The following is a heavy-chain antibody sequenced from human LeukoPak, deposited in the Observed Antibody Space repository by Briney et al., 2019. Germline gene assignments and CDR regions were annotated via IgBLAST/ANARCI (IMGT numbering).Heavy chain of an antibody. CDR1: GFTFSSYA. D-gene: IGHD6-6*01. Sequence: PGGSLRLSCAASGFTFSSYAMSWVRQAPGKGLEWVSAISGSGGSIYYADSVKGRFTISRDNSKNTLYLQMNSPRAEDTAVYYCAKALLSYSSSSDYWGQGTLVTVSS. V-gene: IGHV3-23*01. CDR3: AKALLSYSSSSDY. J-gene: IGHJ4*02. CDR2: ISGSGGSI.